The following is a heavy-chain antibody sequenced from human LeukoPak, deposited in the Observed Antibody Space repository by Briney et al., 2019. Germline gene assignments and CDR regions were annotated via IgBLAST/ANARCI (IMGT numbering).Heavy chain of an antibody. J-gene: IGHJ4*02. CDR3: SYGSGSPVGY. V-gene: IGHV3-21*01. CDR1: GFTFSSYS. CDR2: ISSSSSYI. Sequence: GGSLRLSCAASGFTFSSYSMNWVRQAPGKGLEWVSSISSSSSYIYYADSVKGRFTISRDNSKNTLYLQMNSLRAEDTAVYYCSYGSGSPVGYWGQGTLVTVSS. D-gene: IGHD3-10*01.